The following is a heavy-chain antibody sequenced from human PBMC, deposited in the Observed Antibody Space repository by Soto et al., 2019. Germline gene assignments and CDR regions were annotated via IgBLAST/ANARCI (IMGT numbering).Heavy chain of an antibody. J-gene: IGHJ6*02. CDR3: ARSQGSSTSLEIYYYYYYGMDV. CDR2: IIPITGTA. Sequence: QVQLVQSGAEVKKPGSSVKVSCKASGGTFSNYAISWVRQAPGQGLEWMGGIIPITGTANYAQKFQGRGTLTAGESTSTGYMELSSLRSEDTAVYYCARSQGSSTSLEIYYYYYYGMDVWGQGTTVTVSS. V-gene: IGHV1-69*01. CDR1: GGTFSNYA. D-gene: IGHD2-2*01.